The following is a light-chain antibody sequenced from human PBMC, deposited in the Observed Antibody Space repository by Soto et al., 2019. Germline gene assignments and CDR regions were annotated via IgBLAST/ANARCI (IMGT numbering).Light chain of an antibody. CDR2: GAS. Sequence: EIVMTQSPATLSVSPGERATLSCRASQSVSSTLAWDQQKPGQAPRLLIYGASTRATGIPARFSGSGSGTEFTLTISSLQSEDFAVYYCQQYNNWPLTFGGGTKVEIK. J-gene: IGKJ4*01. CDR1: QSVSST. V-gene: IGKV3-15*01. CDR3: QQYNNWPLT.